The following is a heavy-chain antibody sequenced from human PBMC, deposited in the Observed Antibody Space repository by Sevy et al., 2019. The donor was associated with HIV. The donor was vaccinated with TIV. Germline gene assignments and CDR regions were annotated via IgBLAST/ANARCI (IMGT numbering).Heavy chain of an antibody. V-gene: IGHV3-53*01. CDR3: ARDKNAYYYGLDV. CDR2: FYTGSKT. Sequence: GGSLRLSCAVSGFPVSSSYMNWVRQAPGKGLEWVSVFYTGSKTDYADSVKGRFTMSRDNSKNTLYLQMNGLRPEDTAVYYCARDKNAYYYGLDVWGQGTTVTVSS. CDR1: GFPVSSSY. J-gene: IGHJ6*02.